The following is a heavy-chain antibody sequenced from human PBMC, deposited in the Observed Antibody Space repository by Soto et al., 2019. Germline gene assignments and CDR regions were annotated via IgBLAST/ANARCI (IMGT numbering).Heavy chain of an antibody. CDR3: ARQTYCSSTSCYTVDS. CDR2: IYLGDSDT. J-gene: IGHJ4*02. D-gene: IGHD2-2*02. V-gene: IGHV5-51*01. CDR1: GYSFTSYW. Sequence: GESLKISCRGSGYSFTSYWIGWVRQMPGKGLEWMGIIYLGDSDTRYSPSFQGQVTISADKSISTAYLQWSSLKVSDTAMYYCARQTYCSSTSCYTVDSWGQGTLVTVSS.